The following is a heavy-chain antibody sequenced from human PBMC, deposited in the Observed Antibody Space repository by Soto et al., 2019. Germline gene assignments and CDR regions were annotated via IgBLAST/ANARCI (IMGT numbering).Heavy chain of an antibody. Sequence: SETLSLPFAISGGSVSINSAAWNWIRHSPSRGLEWLGRTYYRSKWYNDYAVSVKSRITINPDTSKNQFSLQLNSVTPEDTAVYYCARDTVVTPAGIYYYYGMDVWGQGTTVTVSS. CDR1: GGSVSINSAA. CDR2: TYYRSKWYN. J-gene: IGHJ6*02. D-gene: IGHD2-21*02. V-gene: IGHV6-1*01. CDR3: ARDTVVTPAGIYYYYGMDV.